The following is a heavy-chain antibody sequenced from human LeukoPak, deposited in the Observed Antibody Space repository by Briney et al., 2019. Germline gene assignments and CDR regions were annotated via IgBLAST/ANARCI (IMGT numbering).Heavy chain of an antibody. V-gene: IGHV4-31*03. J-gene: IGHJ4*02. D-gene: IGHD5-18*01. Sequence: SQTLSLTCTVSGGSISSGGYYWSWIRQHPGKGLEWIGYIYYSGSTYYNPSLKSRVTISVDTSKNQFSLKLSSVTAADTAVYYCARRGYSYGYEGSPFDYWGQGTLVTVPS. CDR1: GGSISSGGYY. CDR2: IYYSGST. CDR3: ARRGYSYGYEGSPFDY.